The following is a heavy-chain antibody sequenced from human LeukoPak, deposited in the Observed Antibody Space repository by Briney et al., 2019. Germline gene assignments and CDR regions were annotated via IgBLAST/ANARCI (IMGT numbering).Heavy chain of an antibody. J-gene: IGHJ4*02. D-gene: IGHD3-10*01. V-gene: IGHV4-59*01. Sequence: SETLSLTCTVSGGSISTYYWSWIRQPPGKGLEWIGYIYYSGSTNYNPSLKSRVTISVDTSKNQFSLKLSSVTAADTAVYYCARGGLTMVRGVTSPYYFDYWGQGTRVTVSS. CDR1: GGSISTYY. CDR3: ARGGLTMVRGVTSPYYFDY. CDR2: IYYSGST.